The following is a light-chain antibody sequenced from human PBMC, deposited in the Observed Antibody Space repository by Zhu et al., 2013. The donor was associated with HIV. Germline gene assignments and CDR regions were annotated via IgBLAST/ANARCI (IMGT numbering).Light chain of an antibody. CDR2: AAS. J-gene: IGKJ4*01. CDR1: QSIGDW. CDR3: QQYNSYST. V-gene: IGKV1-5*01. Sequence: DIQMSQSPSTLSASVGDRVTITCRASQSIGDWVAWYQQRPGKAPNVLIYAASSLISGVPSRFSGSGSGTEFTLTISSLQPDDFATYYCQQYNSYSTFGGGTKVEIK.